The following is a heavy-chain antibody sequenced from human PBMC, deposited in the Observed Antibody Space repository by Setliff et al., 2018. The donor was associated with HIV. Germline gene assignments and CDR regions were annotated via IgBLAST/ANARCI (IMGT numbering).Heavy chain of an antibody. D-gene: IGHD5-18*01. V-gene: IGHV2-5*02. CDR3: AHWIHRWWYFDL. CDR1: GFSLTTSGVG. J-gene: IGHJ2*01. CDR2: IYWDDDK. Sequence: SGPTLVNPTQTLTLTCTFSGFSLTTSGVGVGWIRQPPGKALEWLALIYWDDDKRYSPSLKSRLTITKDTPKNQVVLTMTNMDPVGTATYYCAHWIHRWWYFDLWGRGSLVTVSS.